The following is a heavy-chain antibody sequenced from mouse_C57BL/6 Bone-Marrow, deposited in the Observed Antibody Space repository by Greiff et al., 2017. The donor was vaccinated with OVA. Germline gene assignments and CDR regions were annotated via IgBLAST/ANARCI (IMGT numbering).Heavy chain of an antibody. CDR3: AREGAYGKVYFDV. Sequence: QVQLQQPGAELVMPGASVKLSCKASGYTFTSYWMHWVKQRPGQGLEWIGEIDPSDSYTNYNQKFKGKSTLTVDKSSSTAYMQLSSLTSEDSAVYYCAREGAYGKVYFDVWGTGTTVTVSS. J-gene: IGHJ1*03. D-gene: IGHD2-1*01. V-gene: IGHV1-69*01. CDR2: IDPSDSYT. CDR1: GYTFTSYW.